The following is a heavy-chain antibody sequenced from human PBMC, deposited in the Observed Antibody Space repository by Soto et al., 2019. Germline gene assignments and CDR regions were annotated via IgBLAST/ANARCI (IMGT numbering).Heavy chain of an antibody. CDR2: ISYDGSNK. V-gene: IGHV3-30-3*01. CDR3: ASGIAAAGDAFDI. J-gene: IGHJ3*02. CDR1: GFTFSSYA. Sequence: GGSLRLSCAASGFTFSSYAMHWVRQAPGKGLEWVAVISYDGSNKYYADSVKGRFTISRDNSKNTLYLQMNSLRAEDTSVYYCASGIAAAGDAFDIWGQGTMVTVSS. D-gene: IGHD6-13*01.